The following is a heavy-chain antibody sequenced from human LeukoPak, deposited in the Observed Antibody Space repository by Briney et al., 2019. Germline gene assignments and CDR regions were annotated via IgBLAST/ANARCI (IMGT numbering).Heavy chain of an antibody. D-gene: IGHD3-10*01. CDR2: MFGNGGT. V-gene: IGHV4-59*08. Sequence: PSETLSLTCSVSGGSMSSDYWSWIRQSPGKGLEWIGRMFGNGGTNYSPSFQGRATMSVDTSTRRLSLRLNSVTAADTAVYYCARQTAKKWNLPGSFDSWGQGILVTVSS. CDR3: ARQTAKKWNLPGSFDS. CDR1: GGSMSSDY. J-gene: IGHJ4*02.